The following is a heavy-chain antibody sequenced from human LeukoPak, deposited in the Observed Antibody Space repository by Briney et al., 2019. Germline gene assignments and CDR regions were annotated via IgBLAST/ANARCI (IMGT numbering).Heavy chain of an antibody. V-gene: IGHV3-72*01. D-gene: IGHD2-15*01. CDR3: ARAGYCSGGSCYDAFHI. CDR1: GFTFSSYG. Sequence: GGSLRLSCAASGFTFSSYGMHWVRQAPGKGLEWVGRIRNKANSYTREYAASVKGRFTISRDDSKNSLYLQMNSLKTEDTAVFYCARAGYCSGGSCYDAFHIWGQGTMVTVSS. CDR2: IRNKANSYTR. J-gene: IGHJ3*02.